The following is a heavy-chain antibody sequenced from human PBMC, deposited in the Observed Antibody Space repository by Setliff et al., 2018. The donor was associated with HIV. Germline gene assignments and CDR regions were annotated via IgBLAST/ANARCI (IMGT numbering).Heavy chain of an antibody. Sequence: ASVKVSCKASGYTFTSYYMHWVRQAPGQGLEWMGIINPSGGSTSYAQKFQGRVTMTRDTSTSTVYMELSSLRSEDTAVYYCASSRGRTCAFDIWGQGTMVTVSS. CDR2: INPSGGST. V-gene: IGHV1-46*01. CDR3: ASSRGRTCAFDI. CDR1: GYTFTSYY. D-gene: IGHD1-1*01. J-gene: IGHJ3*02.